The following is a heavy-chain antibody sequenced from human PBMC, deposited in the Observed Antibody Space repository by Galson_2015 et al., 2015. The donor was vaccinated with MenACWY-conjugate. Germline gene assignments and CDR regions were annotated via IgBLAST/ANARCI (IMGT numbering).Heavy chain of an antibody. V-gene: IGHV3-21*01. CDR1: GFSFRTYG. D-gene: IGHD6-6*01. Sequence: SLRLSCAASGFSFRTYGMDWVRQAPGKGLEWVASISSSSQYIYYADAVKGRFTISRDNAENTLYLQMKSLRAEDTAVYYCARAGARYSSSSGYNWFDPWGQGTLVTVSS. J-gene: IGHJ5*02. CDR2: ISSSSQYI. CDR3: ARAGARYSSSSGYNWFDP.